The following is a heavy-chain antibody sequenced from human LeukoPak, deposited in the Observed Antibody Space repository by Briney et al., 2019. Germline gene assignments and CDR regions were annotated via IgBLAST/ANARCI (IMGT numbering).Heavy chain of an antibody. J-gene: IGHJ4*02. D-gene: IGHD2-2*01. CDR1: GYTFTGYY. CDR2: INPNSGGT. V-gene: IGHV1-2*02. Sequence: GASVKVSCKASGYTFTGYYMHWVRQAPGQGLEWRGWINPNSGGTNYAQKFQGRVTMTRDTSISTACMELSRLRSDDTAVYYCARYCSSTSCNVDYWGQGTLVTVSS. CDR3: ARYCSSTSCNVDY.